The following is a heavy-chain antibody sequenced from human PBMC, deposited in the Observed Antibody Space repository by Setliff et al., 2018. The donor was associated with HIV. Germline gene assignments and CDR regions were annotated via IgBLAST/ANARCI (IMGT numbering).Heavy chain of an antibody. Sequence: PSETLSLTCAVYGGSFSGHYWTWIRQPPGKGLEWIGYINHSGSTNYNPSLKSRVTISADTSKNQFSLKLSSVTAADTAAYYCARGRNFWSDYYHYYYMDVWGKGTTVTVSS. CDR1: GGSFSGHY. CDR3: ARGRNFWSDYYHYYYMDV. V-gene: IGHV4-34*01. D-gene: IGHD3-3*01. CDR2: INHSGST. J-gene: IGHJ6*03.